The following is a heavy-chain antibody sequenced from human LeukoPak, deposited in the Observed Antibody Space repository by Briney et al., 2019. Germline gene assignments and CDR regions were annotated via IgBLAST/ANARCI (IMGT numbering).Heavy chain of an antibody. Sequence: PGGSLRLSCAASGFTFSSYAMSWVRQAPGKGLEWVSAISGSGGSTYHADSVKGRFTISRDNSKNTLYLQMNSLRAEDTAVYYCAKLRDYGDYGPYGYWGQGTLVTVSS. CDR1: GFTFSSYA. V-gene: IGHV3-23*01. CDR2: ISGSGGST. J-gene: IGHJ4*02. CDR3: AKLRDYGDYGPYGY. D-gene: IGHD4-17*01.